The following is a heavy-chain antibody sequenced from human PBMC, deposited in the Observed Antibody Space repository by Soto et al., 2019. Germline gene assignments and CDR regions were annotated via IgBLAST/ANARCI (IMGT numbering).Heavy chain of an antibody. D-gene: IGHD3-16*01. V-gene: IGHV1-18*04. Sequence: SVKVSCRASGYKFTTYGITWVRQAPGQGLEWMGGISTYSGNTDSAQKFQDRVTMTTDTSTSTAYMGLTSLRSDDTAVYYCSRGLGTNGLDVWGQGTTVTVSS. J-gene: IGHJ6*02. CDR1: GYKFTTYG. CDR3: SRGLGTNGLDV. CDR2: ISTYSGNT.